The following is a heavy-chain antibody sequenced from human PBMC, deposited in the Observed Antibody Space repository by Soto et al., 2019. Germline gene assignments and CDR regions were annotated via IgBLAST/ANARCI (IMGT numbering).Heavy chain of an antibody. CDR3: ARDGYGDPAKYYVDY. CDR1: GFTFTNYA. CDR2: ISHDGTKI. J-gene: IGHJ4*02. Sequence: QVLLVESGGGVVQPGRSLRLSCAASGFTFTNYAMHWVRQAPGKGLEWVAGISHDGTKIYYTDSVKGRFTIYRDGSKNPLSLQMNSLRPEDTAIYYCARDGYGDPAKYYVDYWGQGTLVTVSS. D-gene: IGHD4-17*01. V-gene: IGHV3-30-3*01.